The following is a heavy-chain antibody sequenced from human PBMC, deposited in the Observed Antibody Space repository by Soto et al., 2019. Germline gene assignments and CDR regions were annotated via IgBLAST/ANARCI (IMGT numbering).Heavy chain of an antibody. CDR1: GFTFSSYG. D-gene: IGHD2-15*01. J-gene: IGHJ5*02. CDR2: ISYDGSNK. CDR3: AKLGYCSGGSCPDGAQGFDP. V-gene: IGHV3-30*18. Sequence: GGSLRLSCAASGFTFSSYGMHWVRRAPGKGLEWVAVISYDGSNKYYADSVKGRFTISRDNSKNTLYLQMNSLRAEDTAVYYCAKLGYCSGGSCPDGAQGFDPWGQGTLVTVSS.